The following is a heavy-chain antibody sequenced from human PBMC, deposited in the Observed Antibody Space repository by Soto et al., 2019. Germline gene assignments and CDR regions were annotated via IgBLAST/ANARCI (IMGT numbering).Heavy chain of an antibody. D-gene: IGHD2-21*02. V-gene: IGHV4-59*01. CDR1: RCSITSYY. CDR2: MYNTGST. CDR3: ARDLWGYCGTDCYPLDV. J-gene: IGHJ6*02. Sequence: SVTLSLTCTLFRCSITSYYWRWIRKPPGKGLDLIGYMYNTGSTFYNPSLKSRVTISVDTSKNQFSLKLNSVTAADTSVYYCARDLWGYCGTDCYPLDVWGQGTTVTVS.